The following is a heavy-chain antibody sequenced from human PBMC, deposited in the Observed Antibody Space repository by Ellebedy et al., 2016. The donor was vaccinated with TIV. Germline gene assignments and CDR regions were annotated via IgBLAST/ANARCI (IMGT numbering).Heavy chain of an antibody. CDR1: GFIFSSYA. D-gene: IGHD3-22*01. V-gene: IGHV3-33*01. CDR3: VRGGNYYDSSGHPDY. J-gene: IGHJ4*02. CDR2: IWFDGNNK. Sequence: GESLKISXEASGFIFSSYAMHWVRQAPGKGLEWVSLIWFDGNNKYYADSVKGRFTISRDNAKNTLYLQMSSLRVEDTAVYYCVRGGNYYDSSGHPDYWGQGTLVTVSS.